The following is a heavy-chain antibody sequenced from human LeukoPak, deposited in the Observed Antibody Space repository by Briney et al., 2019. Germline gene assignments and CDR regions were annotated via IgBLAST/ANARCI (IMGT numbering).Heavy chain of an antibody. CDR3: ARVTTFIDFWSGYYMGGPGYYYYYMDV. V-gene: IGHV4-59*11. D-gene: IGHD3-3*01. J-gene: IGHJ6*03. CDR2: IYYSGST. CDR1: GSSISSHY. Sequence: SETLSLTCTVSGSSISSHYWSWIRQPPGKGLEWIGYIYYSGSTNYNPSLKSRVTISVDTSKNQFSLKLSSVTAADTAVYYCARVTTFIDFWSGYYMGGPGYYYYYMDVWGKGTTVTVSS.